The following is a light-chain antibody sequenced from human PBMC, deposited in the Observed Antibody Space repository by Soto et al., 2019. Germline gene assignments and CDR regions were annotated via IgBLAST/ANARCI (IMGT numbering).Light chain of an antibody. Sequence: QSVLTQPPSASGTPGQRVTISCSGSTSNIATRYVYWYQQLPGTAPKLLIYANSQRPQGVPDRISGSKSGTSASLAISGLQSEDEADYYCATWDDILNGMLFGGGTKLTVL. CDR1: TSNIATRY. J-gene: IGLJ3*02. V-gene: IGLV1-44*01. CDR2: ANS. CDR3: ATWDDILNGML.